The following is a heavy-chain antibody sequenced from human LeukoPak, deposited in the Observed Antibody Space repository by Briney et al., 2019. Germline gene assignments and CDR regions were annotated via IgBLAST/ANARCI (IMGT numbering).Heavy chain of an antibody. V-gene: IGHV5-10-1*01. J-gene: IGHJ4*02. CDR2: INPRDSYP. Sequence: GESLKISCEGSGYTFANYWITWVRQMPGKGLEWMGRINPRDSYPNYSPSFQGHVTISADKSISTAYLQWNSLEDSDTAIYYCVRGTGRASPVIEWGQGTLVTVFS. CDR3: VRGTGRASPVIE. CDR1: GYTFANYW. D-gene: IGHD3/OR15-3a*01.